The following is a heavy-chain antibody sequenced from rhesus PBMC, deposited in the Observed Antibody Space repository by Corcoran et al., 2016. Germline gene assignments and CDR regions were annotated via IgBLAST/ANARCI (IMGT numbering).Heavy chain of an antibody. V-gene: IGHV4S10*01. CDR1: GGSFSSYW. J-gene: IGHJ4*01. CDR3: ARVVMTTVAGVDFDY. Sequence: QVQLQESGPGLVKPSETLSLTCAVSGGSFSSYWWSWIRQPPGKGLEWIRFIYGSITSTNYNPSLKSLVPSSKDTSKNRFSLRLSGVTDADTAVYYCARVVMTTVAGVDFDYWGQGVLVTVSS. CDR2: IYGSITST. D-gene: IGHD4-29*01.